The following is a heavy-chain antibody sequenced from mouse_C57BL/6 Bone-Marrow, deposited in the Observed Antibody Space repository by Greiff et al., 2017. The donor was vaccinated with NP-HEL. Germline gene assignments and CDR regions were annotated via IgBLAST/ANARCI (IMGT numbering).Heavy chain of an antibody. V-gene: IGHV5-6*02. Sequence: EVKLVESGGDLVKPGGSLKLSCAASGFTFSSYGMSWVRQTPDKRLEWVATISSGGSYTYYLDSVKGRFTISRDNAKNTLYLQMSSLKSEDTAMYYCARRVWLRRGYFDVWGTGTTVTVSS. CDR3: ARRVWLRRGYFDV. CDR1: GFTFSSYG. J-gene: IGHJ1*03. CDR2: ISSGGSYT. D-gene: IGHD2-2*01.